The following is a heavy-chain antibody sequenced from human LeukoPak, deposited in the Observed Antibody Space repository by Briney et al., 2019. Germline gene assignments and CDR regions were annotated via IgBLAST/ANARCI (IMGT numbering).Heavy chain of an antibody. CDR1: GFTFSSYS. V-gene: IGHV3-48*02. D-gene: IGHD7-27*01. CDR2: ISGSRTTI. Sequence: GSLRLSCAASGFTFSSYSMIWVRQPPGKGLEWVSYISGSRTTIHYADSVKGRFTISRDNAKNSLYLHMNSLRDEDTAMYYCARVTLGSTRGFDYWGQGTLVTVSS. J-gene: IGHJ4*02. CDR3: ARVTLGSTRGFDY.